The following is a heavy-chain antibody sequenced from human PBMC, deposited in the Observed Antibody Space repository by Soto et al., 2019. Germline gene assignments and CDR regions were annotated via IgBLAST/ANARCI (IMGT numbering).Heavy chain of an antibody. CDR1: GITFSSSW. V-gene: IGHV3-74*01. D-gene: IGHD6-19*01. CDR2: INSDGSRT. Sequence: PGGSLRLSCAASGITFSSSWMHWVRQAPGKGLVWVSRINSDGSRTNYADSVKGRFTISRDNAKNTLYLQMNSLRAEDTALYYCARGPTGWYGYDYWGQGTLVTVSS. J-gene: IGHJ4*02. CDR3: ARGPTGWYGYDY.